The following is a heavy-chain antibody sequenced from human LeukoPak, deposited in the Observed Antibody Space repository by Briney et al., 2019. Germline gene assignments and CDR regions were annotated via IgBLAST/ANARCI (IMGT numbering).Heavy chain of an antibody. D-gene: IGHD3-22*01. CDR1: GGSFSGYY. CDR2: INHSGST. J-gene: IGHJ6*03. Sequence: SETLSLTCAVYGGSFSGYYWSWIRQPPGKGLEWIGEINHSGSTNYNPSLKSRVTISVDTSKNQFSLKLSSVTAADTAVYYCARSRRRSYYYDSSGYYYMDVWGKGTTVTVSS. V-gene: IGHV4-34*01. CDR3: ARSRRRSYYYDSSGYYYMDV.